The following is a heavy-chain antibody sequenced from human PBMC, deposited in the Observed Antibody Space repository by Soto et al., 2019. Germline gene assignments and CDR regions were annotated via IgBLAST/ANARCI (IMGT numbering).Heavy chain of an antibody. CDR2: IKPRGGST. J-gene: IGHJ6*02. D-gene: IGHD4-17*01. CDR3: ARDLDTGTSKYYGMDV. V-gene: IGHV1-46*01. Sequence: QVQLVQSGAEVSKPGASVKVSCKAPGYTFTRYYIHWVRQAPGQGLEWMGVIKPRGGSTTYAQKFQGRVTMTRDTSTSTVYMELSSLRSEDTAVYYCARDLDTGTSKYYGMDVWGQGTTVSVSS. CDR1: GYTFTRYY.